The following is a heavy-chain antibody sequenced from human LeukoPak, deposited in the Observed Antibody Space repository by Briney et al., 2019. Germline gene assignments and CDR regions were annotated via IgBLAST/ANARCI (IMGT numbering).Heavy chain of an antibody. Sequence: SETLSLTCTVSGGSINSYYWSWIRQPPGKGLEWIGYIYSSGSTNYNPSLKSRVAISVYTSKNQFSLKLSSVTAADTAVYYCARGPIEMATMETYFDYWGQGTLVTVSS. CDR2: IYSSGST. V-gene: IGHV4-59*12. J-gene: IGHJ4*02. D-gene: IGHD5-24*01. CDR1: GGSINSYY. CDR3: ARGPIEMATMETYFDY.